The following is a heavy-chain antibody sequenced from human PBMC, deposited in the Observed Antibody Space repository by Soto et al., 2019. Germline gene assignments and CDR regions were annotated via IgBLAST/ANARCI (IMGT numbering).Heavy chain of an antibody. J-gene: IGHJ6*01. CDR2: TGNNK. Sequence: QVLLVESGGGVVQPGRSLRLSCAASGFSFSTNTMYWVRQAPGKGLEWVAVTGNNKYYADSVKGRFTISGDNSENTLSLQMNSLRAEETAVYYCAREHSSGGYLDVW. D-gene: IGHD6-19*01. V-gene: IGHV3-30-3*01. CDR3: AREHSSGGYLDV. CDR1: GFSFSTNT.